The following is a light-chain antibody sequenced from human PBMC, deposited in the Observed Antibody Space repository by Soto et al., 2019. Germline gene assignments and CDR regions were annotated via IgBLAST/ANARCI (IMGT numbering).Light chain of an antibody. Sequence: QSALTQPPSASGSPGQSVTISCTGTSSDVGGYNYVSWYQQHPGQAPKLMIYEVSERPSGVPDRFSGSKSSNTASLTVSGLQAEDEADYSCSSYAGSNNFVFGTGTKVTVL. CDR1: SSDVGGYNY. V-gene: IGLV2-8*01. CDR3: SSYAGSNNFV. J-gene: IGLJ1*01. CDR2: EVS.